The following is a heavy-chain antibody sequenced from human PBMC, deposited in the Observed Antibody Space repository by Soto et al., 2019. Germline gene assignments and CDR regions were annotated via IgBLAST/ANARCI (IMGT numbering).Heavy chain of an antibody. D-gene: IGHD6-19*01. Sequence: QVQLQESGPGLVKPSETLSLTCTASAGSMSTYYWNWIRQPPGKGLEWIGYIYSSGSTNYNPSLKSRVAISIDTSKKVSSLNLTSVTAADTAVYYCASAFGGWPPGSWGQATLVTVSS. V-gene: IGHV4-59*01. J-gene: IGHJ5*02. CDR3: ASAFGGWPPGS. CDR1: AGSMSTYY. CDR2: IYSSGST.